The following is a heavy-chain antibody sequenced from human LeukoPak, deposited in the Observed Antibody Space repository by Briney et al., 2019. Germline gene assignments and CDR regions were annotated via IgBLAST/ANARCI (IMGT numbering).Heavy chain of an antibody. CDR1: GFSLSTSGVR. Sequence: SGPTLVNPTQTLTLTCTFSGFSLSTSGVRVGWIRQPPGKVLEWLALIYWNDDKRYSPSLKSRLTITKDTSKNQVVLTMTNMDPVDTATYYCAHKILTGEFDYWGQGTLVTVSS. D-gene: IGHD3-9*01. CDR2: IYWNDDK. V-gene: IGHV2-5*01. J-gene: IGHJ4*02. CDR3: AHKILTGEFDY.